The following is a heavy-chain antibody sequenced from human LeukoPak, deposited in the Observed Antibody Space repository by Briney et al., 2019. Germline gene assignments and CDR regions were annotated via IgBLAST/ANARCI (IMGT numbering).Heavy chain of an antibody. CDR2: IYYSGST. CDR1: GGSISSGGYY. J-gene: IGHJ5*02. D-gene: IGHD1-14*01. V-gene: IGHV4-31*03. CDR3: ARVKGRNIRGIDP. Sequence: KTSETLSLTCTVSGGSISSGGYYWSWIRQHPGKGLEWIGYIYYSGSTYYNPSLKSRVTISVDTSKNQFSLKLSSVTAADTAVYYCARVKGRNIRGIDPWGQGTLVTVSS.